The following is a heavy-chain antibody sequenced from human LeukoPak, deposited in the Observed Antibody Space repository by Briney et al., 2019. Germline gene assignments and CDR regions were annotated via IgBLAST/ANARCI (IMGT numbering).Heavy chain of an antibody. CDR2: ISGSGGST. Sequence: GGSLRLSCAASGFTFSSYAMSWVRQAPGKGLEWVSAISGSGGSTYYADSVKGRFTISRDNAKNSLYLQMNSLRAEDTAVYYCARDLVPASNWFDPWGQGTLVTVSS. D-gene: IGHD2-2*01. J-gene: IGHJ5*02. V-gene: IGHV3-23*01. CDR3: ARDLVPASNWFDP. CDR1: GFTFSSYA.